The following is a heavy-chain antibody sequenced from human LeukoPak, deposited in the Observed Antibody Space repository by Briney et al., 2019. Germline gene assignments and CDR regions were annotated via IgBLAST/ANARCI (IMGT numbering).Heavy chain of an antibody. CDR2: ISYSGTT. CDR3: VRGHDSWSNVFGFDP. CDR1: HGSMIDHY. D-gene: IGHD3-3*01. V-gene: IGHV4-59*11. J-gene: IGHJ5*02. Sequence: SETLSLTCTVSHGSMIDHYWSWIRQPPGKGLEYLGYISYSGTTKYNPSLRSRITISLDKSKNQFSLQLDSVTAADTAIYYCVRGHDSWSNVFGFDPWGQGSLVTVSS.